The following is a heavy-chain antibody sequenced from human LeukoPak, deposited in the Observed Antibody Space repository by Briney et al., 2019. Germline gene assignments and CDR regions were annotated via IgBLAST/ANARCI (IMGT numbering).Heavy chain of an antibody. V-gene: IGHV3-21*01. D-gene: IGHD3-3*01. CDR2: ISSSSSYI. CDR1: GFTFSSYS. Sequence: GGSLRLSCAASGFTFSSYSMNWVRQAPGKGLEWVSSISSSSSYIYYADSVKGRFTISRDNVKNSLYLQMNSLRAEDTAVYYCAREADYDFWSGYYIFYYYYGMDVWGQGTTVTVSS. J-gene: IGHJ6*02. CDR3: AREADYDFWSGYYIFYYYYGMDV.